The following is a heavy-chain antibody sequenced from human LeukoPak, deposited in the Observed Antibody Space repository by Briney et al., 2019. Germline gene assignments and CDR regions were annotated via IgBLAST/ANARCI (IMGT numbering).Heavy chain of an antibody. CDR1: GYSISSGYY. Sequence: SETLSLTCTVSGYSISSGYYWGWIRQPPGKGLEWIGSIYHSGSTYYNPSLKSRVTISVDTSKNQFSLKLSSVTAADTAMYYCARSYYYDSSGYYERANWFDPWGQGTLVTVSS. J-gene: IGHJ5*02. CDR2: IYHSGST. V-gene: IGHV4-38-2*02. D-gene: IGHD3-22*01. CDR3: ARSYYYDSSGYYERANWFDP.